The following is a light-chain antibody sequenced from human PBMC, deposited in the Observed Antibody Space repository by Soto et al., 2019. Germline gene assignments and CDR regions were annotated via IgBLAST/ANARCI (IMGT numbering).Light chain of an antibody. V-gene: IGLV2-14*01. CDR1: RRDVGGYNY. Sequence: SALTQPASVSGSPGQSITISCTGTRRDVGGYNYVSWYQQYPGKSPKLLIYEVTHRPSGVSNRFSGSKSGNTASLTISGLQAEDEADYYCSSYTISNTLPVVFGTGTKVTVL. J-gene: IGLJ1*01. CDR3: SSYTISNTLPVV. CDR2: EVT.